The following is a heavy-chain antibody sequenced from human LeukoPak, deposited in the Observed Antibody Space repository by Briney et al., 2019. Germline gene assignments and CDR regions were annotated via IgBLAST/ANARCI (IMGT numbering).Heavy chain of an antibody. Sequence: PSQTLSLTCAVSGGSISSGGYSWSWIRQPPGKGLEWIGYIYHSGSTYYNPSLKSRVTISVDRSKNQFSLKLSSVTAADTAVYYCARAPTHSGYYFDYWGQGTLVTVSS. CDR2: IYHSGST. CDR1: GGSISSGGYS. J-gene: IGHJ4*02. D-gene: IGHD2-21*01. V-gene: IGHV4-30-2*01. CDR3: ARAPTHSGYYFDY.